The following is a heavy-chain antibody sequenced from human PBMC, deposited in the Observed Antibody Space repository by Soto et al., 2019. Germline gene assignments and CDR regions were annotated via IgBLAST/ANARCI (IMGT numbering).Heavy chain of an antibody. V-gene: IGHV1-18*04. CDR3: ARAGAVTTMTRNWFDP. D-gene: IGHD4-17*01. CDR2: ISAYNGNT. J-gene: IGHJ5*02. CDR1: GYTFTSYG. Sequence: ASVKVSCKASGYTFTSYGISWVRQAPGQGLEWMGWISAYNGNTNYAQKLQGRVTMTTDTSTSTAYMGLRSLRSDDTAVYYCARAGAVTTMTRNWFDPWGQGTLVTVSS.